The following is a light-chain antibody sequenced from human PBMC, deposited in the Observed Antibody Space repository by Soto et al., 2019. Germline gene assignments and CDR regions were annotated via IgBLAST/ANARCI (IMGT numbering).Light chain of an antibody. CDR3: CSYAGSYTYV. CDR2: DVN. Sequence: QSVLTQLRSVSGSPGQSVTISCTGTTSDVGGYNYVSWYQHHPGKAAKLMIYDVNKRPSGVPDRFSGSKSGNTASLTISGLQAEDESDYYCCSYAGSYTYVFGTGTKVTVL. J-gene: IGLJ1*01. V-gene: IGLV2-11*01. CDR1: TSDVGGYNY.